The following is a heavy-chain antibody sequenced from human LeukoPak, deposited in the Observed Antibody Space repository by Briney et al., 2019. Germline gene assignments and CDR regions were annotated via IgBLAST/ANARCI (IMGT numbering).Heavy chain of an antibody. J-gene: IGHJ3*02. D-gene: IGHD3-22*01. CDR3: ARDLEDSSPFGAFDM. CDR2: IWFDGIKK. Sequence: QPGGSLRLSCAASGFTFSNYGMHWVRQVPGKGLEWVAAIWFDGIKKYYADSVKGRLTIYRDNSKNTLYLQMNSLRAEDTAVYYCARDLEDSSPFGAFDMWGQGTMVTVSS. V-gene: IGHV3-33*01. CDR1: GFTFSNYG.